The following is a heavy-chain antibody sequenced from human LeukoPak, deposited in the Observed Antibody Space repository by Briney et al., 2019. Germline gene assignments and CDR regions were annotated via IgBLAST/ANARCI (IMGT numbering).Heavy chain of an antibody. CDR2: ISSSGSTI. D-gene: IGHD3-9*01. Sequence: GGSLRLPCAASGFTFSDYYMSWVRQAPGKGLEWGSYISSSGSTISYADSVKGRFTISRDNAKNSLYLQMNSRRAEDTAVYYCARDGRGILTGYYYYYYYGMDVWGQGTTVTVSS. V-gene: IGHV3-11*01. CDR1: GFTFSDYY. J-gene: IGHJ6*02. CDR3: ARDGRGILTGYYYYYYYGMDV.